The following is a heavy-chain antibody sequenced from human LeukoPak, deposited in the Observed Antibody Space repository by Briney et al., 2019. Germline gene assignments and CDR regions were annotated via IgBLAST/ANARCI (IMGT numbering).Heavy chain of an antibody. CDR2: ISYDGSNK. V-gene: IGHV3-30*18. D-gene: IGHD6-6*01. J-gene: IGHJ6*03. CDR1: GFTFSSYG. Sequence: GGSLRLSCAASGFTFSSYGMHWVRQAPGKGLEWVAVISYDGSNKYYADSVKGRFTISRDNSKNTLYLQMNSLRAEDTAVYYCAKLVTGRPSGYMDVWGKGTTVTVSS. CDR3: AKLVTGRPSGYMDV.